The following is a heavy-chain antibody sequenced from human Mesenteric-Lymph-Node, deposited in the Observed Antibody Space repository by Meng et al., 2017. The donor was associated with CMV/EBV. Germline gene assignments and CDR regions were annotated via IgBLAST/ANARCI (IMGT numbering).Heavy chain of an antibody. Sequence: GGSLRLSCAVSGFTFDDYAMHWVRQAPGKGLEWVASISSSRNYEYYADSLKGRFTISRDTAKNSVFLQLNSLRAEDTAVYYCARGYDFRYGMDVWGQGTTVTVSS. V-gene: IGHV3-21*01. J-gene: IGHJ6*02. CDR2: ISSSRNYE. CDR3: ARGYDFRYGMDV. CDR1: GFTFDDYA. D-gene: IGHD3-3*01.